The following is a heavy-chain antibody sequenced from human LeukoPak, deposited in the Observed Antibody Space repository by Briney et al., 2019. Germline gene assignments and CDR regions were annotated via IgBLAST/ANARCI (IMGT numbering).Heavy chain of an antibody. CDR1: GFTFSSYS. Sequence: HPGGSLRLSCAASGFTFSSYSMNWVRQAPGKGLEWVSSMSGSGGSTYYADSVKGRFTISRDDSKNTLYLQMNSLRAEDTAVYYCARVRYGELYVWGQGTTVTVSS. CDR2: MSGSGGST. J-gene: IGHJ6*02. D-gene: IGHD4-17*01. V-gene: IGHV3-23*01. CDR3: ARVRYGELYV.